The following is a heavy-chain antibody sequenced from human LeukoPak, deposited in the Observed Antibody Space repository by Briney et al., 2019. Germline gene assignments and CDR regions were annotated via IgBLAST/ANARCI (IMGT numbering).Heavy chain of an antibody. CDR1: GVSISSDGLY. J-gene: IGHJ4*02. CDR2: ISYSGST. Sequence: SQTLSLTCTVSGVSISSDGLYWSWVRQEPGKGLEWIVYISYSGSTYYDPSLKSRFSVSLDTSKSPFSLKLTSVTAADTAVYFCARPPSYCDFWGQGPLVTVSS. V-gene: IGHV4-31*03. CDR3: ARPPSYCDF.